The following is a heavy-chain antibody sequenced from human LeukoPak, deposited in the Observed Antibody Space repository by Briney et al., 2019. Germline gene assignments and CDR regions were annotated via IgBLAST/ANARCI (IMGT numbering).Heavy chain of an antibody. J-gene: IGHJ5*02. CDR2: ISASNGNS. CDR3: VRDFGYADA. D-gene: IGHD5-12*01. CDR1: GYIFNNHG. Sequence: EASVKVSCKASGYIFNNHGISWVRQAPRQGLEWMGWISASNGNSKYAQKVQDRITLTTDTATTTAYMELRSLKFDDTAVYYCVRDFGYADAWGQGTLVTVSS. V-gene: IGHV1-18*04.